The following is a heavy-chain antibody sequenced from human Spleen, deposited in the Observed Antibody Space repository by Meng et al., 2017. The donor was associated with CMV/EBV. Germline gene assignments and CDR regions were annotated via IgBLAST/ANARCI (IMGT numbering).Heavy chain of an antibody. V-gene: IGHV3-21*01. CDR2: ISGSSSYI. J-gene: IGHJ4*02. CDR1: FSSHS. CDR3: ARDQFPEDYQQTNNYFDN. Sequence: FSSHSMNWCRQAPGKGLELVSSISGSSSYIFYADSVKGRFTISRDNGKSSLYLQMNSLRAEDTAVYYCARDQFPEDYQQTNNYFDNWGPGTLVTVSS. D-gene: IGHD2-2*01.